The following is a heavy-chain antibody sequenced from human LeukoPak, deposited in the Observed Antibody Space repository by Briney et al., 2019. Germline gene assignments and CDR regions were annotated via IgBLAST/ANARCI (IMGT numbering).Heavy chain of an antibody. D-gene: IGHD2-2*01. CDR3: TTGHCSGTTCYDY. Sequence: GGSLRLSCAASGFTFSNAWMSWVRQAPGKGLEWVGRIKSKTDGGTTDYAAPVKGRFTISRDDSKNTLYLQMNSLKTEDTAVYYCTTGHCSGTTCYDYWGQGTLVTVSS. J-gene: IGHJ4*02. V-gene: IGHV3-15*01. CDR1: GFTFSNAW. CDR2: IKSKTDGGTT.